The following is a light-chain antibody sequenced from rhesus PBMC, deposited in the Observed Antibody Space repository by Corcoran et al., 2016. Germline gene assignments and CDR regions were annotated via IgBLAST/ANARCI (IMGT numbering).Light chain of an antibody. CDR3: QQQNTSPWT. V-gene: IGKV1-32*05. J-gene: IGKJ1*01. Sequence: DIQMTQSPSSLSTSVGDRVSIPCRTSQGISTYLNWYQQKPGKAPKLLIYYGNRLEDGVPSRFSGSGSGKKLTLTISSLQLEDCATYYCQQQNTSPWTFGQGTKVEIK. CDR1: QGISTY. CDR2: YGN.